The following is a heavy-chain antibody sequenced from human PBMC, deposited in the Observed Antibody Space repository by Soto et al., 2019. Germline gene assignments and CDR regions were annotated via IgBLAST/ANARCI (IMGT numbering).Heavy chain of an antibody. CDR2: IYYSGST. CDR1: GGSISSYY. V-gene: IGHV4-59*08. J-gene: IGHJ4*02. Sequence: QVQLQESGPGLVKPSETLSLTCTVSGGSISSYYWSWIRQPPGKGLEWIGYIYYSGSTNYNPSLTSRVTISVDTSKNQFSLKLSSVTAADTAVYYCARQPSSSIAVAGGVYYFDYWGQGTLVTVSS. CDR3: ARQPSSSIAVAGGVYYFDY. D-gene: IGHD6-19*01.